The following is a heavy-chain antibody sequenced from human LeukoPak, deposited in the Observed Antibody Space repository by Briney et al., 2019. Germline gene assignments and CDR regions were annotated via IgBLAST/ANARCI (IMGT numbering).Heavy chain of an antibody. CDR3: ARQLGQWELPLDAFDI. CDR2: IIPIFGTA. CDR1: GGTFSSYA. J-gene: IGHJ3*02. Sequence: SVKVSCKASGGTFSSYAISWVRQAPGQGLEWMGRIIPIFGTANYAQKFQGRVTITTDESTSTAYMELSSLRSEDTAVYYCARQLGQWELPLDAFDIWGQGTMVTVSS. D-gene: IGHD1-26*01. V-gene: IGHV1-69*05.